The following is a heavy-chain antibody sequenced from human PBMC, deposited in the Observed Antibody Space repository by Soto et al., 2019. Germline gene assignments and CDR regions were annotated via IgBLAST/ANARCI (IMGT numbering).Heavy chain of an antibody. CDR2: INAGNGNT. CDR1: GYTFTHYA. CDR3: ARVFPLWFDP. Sequence: QVQLVQSGAEEKKPGASVKVTCKAYGYTFTHYAIHWVRQAHGQRLEWMGWINAGNGNTKYSQKFQGRVTITRDTSASTAYMELSSLRSEDTAVYYCARVFPLWFDPWGQGTLVTVFS. D-gene: IGHD3-9*01. V-gene: IGHV1-3*05. J-gene: IGHJ5*02.